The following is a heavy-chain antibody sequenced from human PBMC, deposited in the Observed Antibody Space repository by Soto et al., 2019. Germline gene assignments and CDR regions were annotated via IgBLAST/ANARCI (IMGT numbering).Heavy chain of an antibody. CDR3: ARGDRGGSGSPASYYYSGLDV. D-gene: IGHD3-10*01. CDR1: GFTFSSYA. CDR2: VSAGGDMT. V-gene: IGHV3-23*01. J-gene: IGHJ6*02. Sequence: DVQLLESGGXXVQPGGSLRLSCAASGFTFSSYAMSWVRQAPGKGLEWVSSVSAGGDMTYYSDSVKGRFTISRDNSNNALFLQMNSLRIEDTALYYCARGDRGGSGSPASYYYSGLDVWGQGTTVTVS.